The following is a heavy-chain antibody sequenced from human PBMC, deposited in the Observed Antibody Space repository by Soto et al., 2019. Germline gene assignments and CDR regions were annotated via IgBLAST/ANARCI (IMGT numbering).Heavy chain of an antibody. CDR3: ARGGQLGY. D-gene: IGHD5-18*01. J-gene: IGHJ4*02. V-gene: IGHV1-18*01. Sequence: QVQLVQSGAEVKKPGASVKVSCKASGYTFSNYGFSWVRQAPGQGLEWMGWISGYNGNTNYAERLQGRVTMTTDTSTSTVYMELRSLKYDDAAVYYCARGGQLGYWGQRTPVTASS. CDR1: GYTFSNYG. CDR2: ISGYNGNT.